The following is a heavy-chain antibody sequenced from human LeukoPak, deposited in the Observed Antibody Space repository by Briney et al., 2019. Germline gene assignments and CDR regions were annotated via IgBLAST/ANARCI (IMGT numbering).Heavy chain of an antibody. J-gene: IGHJ2*01. D-gene: IGHD3-10*01. CDR3: AKHPWFGEFWYFDL. CDR2: IYTSGST. Sequence: SETLSLTCTVSGGSISSDNYYWSWIRQPAGKGLEWIGRIYTSGSTNYNPSLKSRVTMSLDTSRNQFSLNLSSVTAADTAVYYCAKHPWFGEFWYFDLWGRGTLVTVSS. CDR1: GGSISSDNYY. V-gene: IGHV4-61*02.